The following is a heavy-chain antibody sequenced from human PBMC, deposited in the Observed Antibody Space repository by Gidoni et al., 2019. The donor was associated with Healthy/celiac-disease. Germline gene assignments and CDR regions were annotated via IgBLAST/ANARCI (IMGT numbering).Heavy chain of an antibody. V-gene: IGHV5-10-1*03. CDR1: GYSFTSYW. CDR2: IDPSDSYT. CDR3: ARRGDGYDNTPWGIDY. Sequence: EVQLVQSGAAVKKPGESLRISCKGSGYSFTSYWISWVRQMPGKGLEWMGRIDPSDSYTNYSPSFQGHVTISADKSISTAYLQWSSLKASDTAMYYCARRGDGYDNTPWGIDYWGQGTLVTVSS. D-gene: IGHD5-12*01. J-gene: IGHJ4*02.